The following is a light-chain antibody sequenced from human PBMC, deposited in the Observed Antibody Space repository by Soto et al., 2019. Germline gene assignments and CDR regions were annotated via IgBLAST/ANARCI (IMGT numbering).Light chain of an antibody. V-gene: IGLV3-21*04. Sequence: SSELTQPPSVSVAPGETARITCGGKNIGSQSVHWYQQKAGQAPVLVIFYESDRPSGIPERFSGSNYGNTATLTITRVDAGDEADYYCHVWDSDSDHPVFGGGTKVTVL. J-gene: IGLJ2*01. CDR1: NIGSQS. CDR3: HVWDSDSDHPV. CDR2: YES.